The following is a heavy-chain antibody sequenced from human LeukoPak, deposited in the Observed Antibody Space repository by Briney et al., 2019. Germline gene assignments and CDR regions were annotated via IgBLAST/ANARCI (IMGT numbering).Heavy chain of an antibody. D-gene: IGHD5-18*01. CDR2: ISAYNGNT. CDR1: GYTFTSYG. J-gene: IGHJ4*02. CDR3: ARAQDTAMARFDY. Sequence: AASAKVSCKASGYTFTSYGISWVRQAPRQGLEWMGWISAYNGNTNYAQKLQGRVTMTTDTSTSTAYMELRSLRSDDTAVYYCARAQDTAMARFDYWGQGTLVTVSS. V-gene: IGHV1-18*01.